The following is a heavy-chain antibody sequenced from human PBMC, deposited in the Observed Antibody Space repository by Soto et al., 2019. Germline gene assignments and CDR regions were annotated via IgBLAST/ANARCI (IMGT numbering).Heavy chain of an antibody. CDR2: ISGSGGST. V-gene: IGHV3-23*01. J-gene: IGHJ4*02. CDR1: GFTFSSYA. Sequence: PGGSLRLSCAASGFTFSSYAMSWVRQAPGQGLEWVSAISGSGGSTYYADSVKGRFTISRDNSKNTLYLQMNSLRAEDTAVYYCAMSSYYDFWSGYYLHDYWGQGTLVTVSS. D-gene: IGHD3-3*01. CDR3: AMSSYYDFWSGYYLHDY.